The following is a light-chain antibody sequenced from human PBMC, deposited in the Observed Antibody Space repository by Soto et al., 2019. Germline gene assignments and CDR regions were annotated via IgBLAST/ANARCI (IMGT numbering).Light chain of an antibody. V-gene: IGKV3-11*01. CDR2: DTS. Sequence: EIALTQSPATLSLSPGERATLSCRASHSVSSYLAWYQQKTGRAPRLLIYDTSKRATGIPARFSGSGSGTDFTLTLRSIEAEDFAVYYFQQRDNWPWTFGGGKKGEIK. CDR1: HSVSSY. J-gene: IGKJ4*01. CDR3: QQRDNWPWT.